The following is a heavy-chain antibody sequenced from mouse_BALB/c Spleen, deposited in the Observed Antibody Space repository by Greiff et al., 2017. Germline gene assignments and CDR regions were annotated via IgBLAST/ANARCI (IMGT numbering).Heavy chain of an antibody. D-gene: IGHD1-1*01. CDR1: GYSITSGYY. CDR2: ISYDGSN. V-gene: IGHV3-6*02. Sequence: EVHLVESGPGLVKPSQSLSLTCSVTGYSITSGYYWNWIRQFPGNKLEWMGYISYDGSNNYNPSLKNRISITRDTSKNQFFLKLNSVTTEDTATYYCAREGPYYGSDVWGAGTTVTVSS. CDR3: AREGPYYGSDV. J-gene: IGHJ1*01.